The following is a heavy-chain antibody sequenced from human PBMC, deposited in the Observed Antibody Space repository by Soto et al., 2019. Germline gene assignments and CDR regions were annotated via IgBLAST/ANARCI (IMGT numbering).Heavy chain of an antibody. V-gene: IGHV2-5*02. CDR3: VLYCSDGTCHLEYFQH. J-gene: IGHJ1*01. D-gene: IGHD2-15*01. Sequence: QVTLKESGPTLVKPTQTLTLTCTFSGFSLSTRGVGVGWIRQPPGKALEWLALIYWDDDKRYSPSLKSRLTIPKDTSKNQVVLTMTNMDPVDTATYYCVLYCSDGTCHLEYFQHWGQGTLVTVSS. CDR1: GFSLSTRGVG. CDR2: IYWDDDK.